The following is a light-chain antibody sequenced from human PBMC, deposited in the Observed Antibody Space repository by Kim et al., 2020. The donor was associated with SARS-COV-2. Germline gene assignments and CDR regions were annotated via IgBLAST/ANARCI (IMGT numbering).Light chain of an antibody. CDR1: SSDVGGYDY. Sequence: GQSITISCTGTSSDVGGYDYVSWYQQHPGKAPKVMIYDVDKRPSGVSNRFSGSKSGNTASLTISGLQAEDEADYFCSSYTISTTWVFGGGTK. V-gene: IGLV2-14*04. CDR2: DVD. CDR3: SSYTISTTWV. J-gene: IGLJ3*02.